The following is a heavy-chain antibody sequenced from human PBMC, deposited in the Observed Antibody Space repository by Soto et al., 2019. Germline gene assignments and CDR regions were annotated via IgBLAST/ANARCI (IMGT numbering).Heavy chain of an antibody. D-gene: IGHD2-2*01. CDR1: GFIFDNYA. CDR3: AKINQGYFDY. V-gene: IGHV3-23*01. J-gene: IGHJ4*02. CDR2: ISGGGSAT. Sequence: EVQLLESGGGLVQPGGSLRLSCAASGFIFDNYAMSWVRQAPGKGLEWISTISGGGSATFYADSVKGRFTISGDSSKSTMYLQMHSLRAENTAIYYCAKINQGYFDYWGQGTQVIVSS.